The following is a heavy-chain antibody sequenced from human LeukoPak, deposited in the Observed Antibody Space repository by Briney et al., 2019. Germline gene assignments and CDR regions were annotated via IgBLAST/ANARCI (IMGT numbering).Heavy chain of an antibody. V-gene: IGHV3-11*06. J-gene: IGHJ6*02. D-gene: IGHD6-13*01. Sequence: GGSLRLSCAASGFTFSDYYMSWIRQAPGKGLEWVSYISSSGTYTKYADSVKGRFTISRDNAKDSLYLQMNSPRAEDTAVYYCGRDREQQLMSGMDVGGQGTRSPSP. CDR1: GFTFSDYY. CDR3: GRDREQQLMSGMDV. CDR2: ISSSGTYT.